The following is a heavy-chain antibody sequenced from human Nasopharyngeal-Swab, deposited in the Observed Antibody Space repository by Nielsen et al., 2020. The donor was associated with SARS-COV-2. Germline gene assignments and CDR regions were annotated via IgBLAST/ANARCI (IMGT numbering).Heavy chain of an antibody. J-gene: IGHJ5*02. V-gene: IGHV3-30-3*01. D-gene: IGHD3-10*01. CDR2: ISYDGSNN. CDR3: ARDWAHYYGSGALLLWWFDP. Sequence: GASLQISCAASGFTFCSYAMHWVRQAPGKGLEWVAVISYDGSNNYYADSVKGRFTISRDNSKNTLYLQMNSLRAEDTAVYSCARDWAHYYGSGALLLWWFDPWGQGTLVTVSS. CDR1: GFTFCSYA.